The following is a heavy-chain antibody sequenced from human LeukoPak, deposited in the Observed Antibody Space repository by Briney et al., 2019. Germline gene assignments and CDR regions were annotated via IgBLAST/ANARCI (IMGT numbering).Heavy chain of an antibody. Sequence: ASVTVSRKASGYTFTSYDINWVRQATGQGLEWMGWMNPNSGNTGYAQKFQGRVTMTRNTSISTAYMELSSLRSEDTAVYYCARAYSGSWPINYYYYYGMDVWGQGTTVTVSS. V-gene: IGHV1-8*01. CDR2: MNPNSGNT. D-gene: IGHD6-13*01. CDR3: ARAYSGSWPINYYYYYGMDV. CDR1: GYTFTSYD. J-gene: IGHJ6*02.